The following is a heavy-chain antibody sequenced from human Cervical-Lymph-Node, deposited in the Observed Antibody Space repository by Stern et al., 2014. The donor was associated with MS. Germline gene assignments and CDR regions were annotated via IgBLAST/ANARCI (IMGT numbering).Heavy chain of an antibody. V-gene: IGHV1-69*06. CDR1: GGTFINYA. CDR3: ARDNDDNGMDV. D-gene: IGHD1-1*01. Sequence: QVQLVESGAEVNKPGSSVKVSCKASGGTFINYAISWVRQAPGLGLDWIGGIIPLFGSTNYAPRFTVRFIIPADNSANTAYLEVSSLRFEDTGVYFCARDNDDNGMDVWGQGTTVTVSS. J-gene: IGHJ6*02. CDR2: IIPLFGST.